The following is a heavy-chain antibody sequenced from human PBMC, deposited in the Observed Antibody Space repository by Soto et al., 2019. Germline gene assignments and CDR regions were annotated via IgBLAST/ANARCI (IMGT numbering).Heavy chain of an antibody. CDR2: IYYSGST. D-gene: IGHD6-13*01. CDR3: ARVSNPYSSSFSFDY. Sequence: SETLSLTCTVSGGSISSYYWSWIRQPPGKGLEWIGYIYYSGSTNYNPSLKSRVTISVDTSKNQFSLKLSSVTAADTAVYYCARVSNPYSSSFSFDYWGQGTLVTVSS. CDR1: GGSISSYY. V-gene: IGHV4-59*01. J-gene: IGHJ4*02.